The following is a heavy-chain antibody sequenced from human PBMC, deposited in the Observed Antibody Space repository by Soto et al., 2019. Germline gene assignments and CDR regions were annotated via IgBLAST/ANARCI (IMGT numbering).Heavy chain of an antibody. Sequence: GWSLRLSCASSVFTFISYAMSWVRQAPGKGLEWVSAISGSGGSTYYADSVKGRFTISRDNSKNTLYLQMNSLRAEDTAVYYCAKDSLQFDYWGQGTLVTVSS. D-gene: IGHD4-4*01. V-gene: IGHV3-23*01. J-gene: IGHJ4*02. CDR3: AKDSLQFDY. CDR2: ISGSGGST. CDR1: VFTFISYA.